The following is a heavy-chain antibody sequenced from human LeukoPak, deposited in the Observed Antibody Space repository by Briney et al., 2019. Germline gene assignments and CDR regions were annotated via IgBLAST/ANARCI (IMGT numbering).Heavy chain of an antibody. CDR1: GFTFSTYG. D-gene: IGHD4-17*01. J-gene: IGHJ4*02. Sequence: GGSLRLSCAASGFTFSTYGMSWIRQAPGKGLEWVSYISWSGSTIYYADSVWGRFTISRDNAKKSLYLQMNSLRAEDTAVYYCARLFGDVTTYDYWGQGTLATVSS. CDR2: ISWSGSTI. V-gene: IGHV3-11*04. CDR3: ARLFGDVTTYDY.